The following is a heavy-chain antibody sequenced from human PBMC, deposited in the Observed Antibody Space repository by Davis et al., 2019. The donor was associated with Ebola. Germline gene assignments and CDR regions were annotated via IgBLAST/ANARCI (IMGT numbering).Heavy chain of an antibody. CDR1: GGSFSGYY. V-gene: IGHV4-34*01. Sequence: PGGSLRLSCAVYGGSFSGYYWSWIRQPPGKGLEWIGEINHSGSTNYNPSLKSRVTISVDTSKNQFSLKLSSVTAADTAVYYCAFHSKLWFGEFYWGQGTLVTVSS. CDR2: INHSGST. CDR3: AFHSKLWFGEFY. D-gene: IGHD3-10*01. J-gene: IGHJ4*02.